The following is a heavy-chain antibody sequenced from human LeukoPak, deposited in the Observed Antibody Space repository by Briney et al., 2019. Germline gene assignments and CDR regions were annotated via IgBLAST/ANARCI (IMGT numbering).Heavy chain of an antibody. CDR1: GFTFSSYG. Sequence: PGGSLRLSCAASGFTFSSYGMHWVRQAPGKGLEWVAVISYDGSNKYYADSVKGRFTISRDNSKNTLYLQMNSLRAEDTAVYYCAKDRPYGSGSYGMDVWGQGTTVTVSS. D-gene: IGHD3-10*01. CDR3: AKDRPYGSGSYGMDV. V-gene: IGHV3-30*18. J-gene: IGHJ6*02. CDR2: ISYDGSNK.